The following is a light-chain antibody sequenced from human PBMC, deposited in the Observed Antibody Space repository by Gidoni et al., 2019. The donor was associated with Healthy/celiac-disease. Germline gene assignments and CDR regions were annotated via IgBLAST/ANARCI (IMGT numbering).Light chain of an antibody. CDR3: QQYGRSPA. V-gene: IGKV3-20*01. CDR2: GAS. CDR1: QSVSSSY. Sequence: EIRLTQSPGTLTLSPGERATLSCRASQSVSSSYLAWYQQKPGQAPRLLIYGASSRATGIPDRFSGSASGTDFTITIRTLEPEDFAVYYCQQYGRSPAFGQGTKVEIK. J-gene: IGKJ1*01.